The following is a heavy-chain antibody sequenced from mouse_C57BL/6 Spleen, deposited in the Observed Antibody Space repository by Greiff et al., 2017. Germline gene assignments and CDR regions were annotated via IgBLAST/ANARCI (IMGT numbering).Heavy chain of an antibody. J-gene: IGHJ4*01. D-gene: IGHD1-1*01. Sequence: QVQLKQPGAELVRPGSSVKLSCKASGYTFTSYWMHWVKQRPIQGLEWIGNIDPSDSETHYNQKFKDKATLTVDKSSSTAYMQLSSLTSEDSAVYYCARSPSTVVAPYAMDYWGQGTSVTVSS. CDR2: IDPSDSET. CDR1: GYTFTSYW. V-gene: IGHV1-52*01. CDR3: ARSPSTVVAPYAMDY.